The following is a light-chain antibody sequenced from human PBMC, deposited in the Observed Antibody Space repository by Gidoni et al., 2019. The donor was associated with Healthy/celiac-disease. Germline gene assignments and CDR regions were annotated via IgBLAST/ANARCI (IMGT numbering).Light chain of an antibody. V-gene: IGLV2-14*01. J-gene: IGLJ1*01. Sequence: QPALTPPASVSGPPGKSITISCTGTSSDVGGYNYVSWYQQHPGKAPKLMIYEVSNRPSGVSNRFSGSKSGNTASLTISGLQAEDEADYYCSSYTSSSKDVFGTGTKVTVL. CDR3: SSYTSSSKDV. CDR2: EVS. CDR1: SSDVGGYNY.